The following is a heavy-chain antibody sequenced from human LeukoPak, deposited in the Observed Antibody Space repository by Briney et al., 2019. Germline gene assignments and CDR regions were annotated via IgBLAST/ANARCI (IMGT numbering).Heavy chain of an antibody. Sequence: GGSLRLSCAASGLTFSNYWMIWVRQARGKGGEWVGHIKEDGSEKQYVDSVRGGLSISREKAQKSLYVQMNSLRAHDTAVYYCARASDPWLQLTWGQGTLLTASS. V-gene: IGHV3-7*05. D-gene: IGHD5-24*01. CDR3: ARASDPWLQLT. J-gene: IGHJ5*02. CDR2: IKEDGSEK. CDR1: GLTFSNYW.